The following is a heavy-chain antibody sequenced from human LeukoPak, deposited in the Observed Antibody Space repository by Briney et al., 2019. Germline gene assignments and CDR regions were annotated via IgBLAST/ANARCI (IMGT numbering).Heavy chain of an antibody. CDR1: GFTFSSYA. D-gene: IGHD2-2*01. J-gene: IGHJ6*03. CDR3: AKDPVRDYYYCYYMDV. CDR2: ISGGGAST. Sequence: GGSLRLSCAASGFTFSSYAMNWVRQAPGKGLEWVSAISGGGASTYYADSVKGRFTISRDNSKNTLYLQMNNLRAEDTAVYYCAKDPVRDYYYCYYMDVWGKGSTVTVSS. V-gene: IGHV3-23*01.